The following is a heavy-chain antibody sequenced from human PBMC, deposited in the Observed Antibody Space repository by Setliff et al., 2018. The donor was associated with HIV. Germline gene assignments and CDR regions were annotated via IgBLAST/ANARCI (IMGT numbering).Heavy chain of an antibody. CDR1: GFTFSSYA. V-gene: IGHV3-23*01. Sequence: PGGSLRLSCAASGFTFSSYAMSWVRQTPEKGLEWVSIITSGGSTYYADSAKGRFIISRDNSQNTLYLQMNSLRADDTAIYYCARDCRVGWVFTYGMDVWGQGTLVTVSS. D-gene: IGHD6-13*01. J-gene: IGHJ6*02. CDR3: ARDCRVGWVFTYGMDV. CDR2: ITSGGST.